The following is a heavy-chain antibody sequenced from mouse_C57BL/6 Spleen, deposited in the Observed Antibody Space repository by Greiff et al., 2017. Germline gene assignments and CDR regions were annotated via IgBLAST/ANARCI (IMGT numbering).Heavy chain of an antibody. V-gene: IGHV1-82*01. CDR3: ARESSGYCYYYAMDY. CDR2: LYPGDGDT. Sequence: VQLQQSGPELVKPGASVKISCKASGYAFTSSWMNWVKQRPGKGLEWIGRLYPGDGDTNYNGKFKGKATLTADKSSSTAYMQLSSLTSEDSAVYICARESSGYCYYYAMDYWGKGTSVTVSS. D-gene: IGHD3-2*02. CDR1: GYAFTSSW. J-gene: IGHJ4*01.